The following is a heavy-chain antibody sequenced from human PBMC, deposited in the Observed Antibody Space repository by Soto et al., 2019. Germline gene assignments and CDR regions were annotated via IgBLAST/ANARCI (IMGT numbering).Heavy chain of an antibody. J-gene: IGHJ6*01. D-gene: IGHD4-17*01. Sequence: QVQLVESGGGVVQPGRSLRLSCAASGFTFSSYGMHWVRQAPVKGLEWGAVISYDGNNKYYADSVKGRFTISRDNSKNTLYLEMNSLRAEATSVYYCAKILQLRDYAYYYYGMDVWGQGTTVTVSS. CDR2: ISYDGNNK. CDR1: GFTFSSYG. CDR3: AKILQLRDYAYYYYGMDV. V-gene: IGHV3-30*18.